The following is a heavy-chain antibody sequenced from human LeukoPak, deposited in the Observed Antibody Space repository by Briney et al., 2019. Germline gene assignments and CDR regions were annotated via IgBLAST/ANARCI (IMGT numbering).Heavy chain of an antibody. Sequence: PSETLSLTCTVSGGSISSSSYYWGWIRQPPGKGLEWIGSIYYSGSTYYNPSLKSRVTISVDTSKNQFSLKLSSVTAADTAVYYCARERVWFGEAWFDPWGQGTLVTASS. CDR2: IYYSGST. CDR3: ARERVWFGEAWFDP. CDR1: GGSISSSSYY. D-gene: IGHD3-10*01. J-gene: IGHJ5*02. V-gene: IGHV4-39*07.